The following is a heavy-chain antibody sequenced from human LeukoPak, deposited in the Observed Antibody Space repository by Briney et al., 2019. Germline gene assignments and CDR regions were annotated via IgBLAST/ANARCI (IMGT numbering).Heavy chain of an antibody. CDR1: GFTVSSNY. Sequence: GGSLRLSCAASGFTVSSNYMSWVRQAPGKGLEWVANIKQDGSEKYYVDSVKGRFTISRDNAKNSLYLQMNSLRAEDTAVYYCAREEEYCSSTSCTNWFDPWGQGTLVTVSS. V-gene: IGHV3-7*03. D-gene: IGHD2-2*01. J-gene: IGHJ5*02. CDR2: IKQDGSEK. CDR3: AREEEYCSSTSCTNWFDP.